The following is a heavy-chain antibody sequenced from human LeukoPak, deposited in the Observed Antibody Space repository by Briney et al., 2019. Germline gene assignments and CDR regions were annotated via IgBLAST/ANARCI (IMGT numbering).Heavy chain of an antibody. CDR2: ISAYNGNT. D-gene: IGHD2-15*01. V-gene: IGHV1-18*01. CDR3: ARVDFGYCSGGSCYKPSGWFDP. CDR1: GYTFTSYG. Sequence: ASVKVSCTASGYTFTSYGISWVRQAPGQGLEWMGWISAYNGNTNYAQKLQGRVTMTTDTSTSTAYMELRSLRSDDTAVYYCARVDFGYCSGGSCYKPSGWFDPWGQGTLVTVSS. J-gene: IGHJ5*02.